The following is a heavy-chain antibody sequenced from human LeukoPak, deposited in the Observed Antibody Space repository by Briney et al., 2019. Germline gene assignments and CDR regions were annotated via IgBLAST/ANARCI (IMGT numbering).Heavy chain of an antibody. CDR2: IIPILGIA. V-gene: IGHV1-69*04. Sequence: SVKVSRKASGGTFSSYATSWLRQAPGQGLEGMGRIIPILGIANYAQKFQGRVTITADKSTSTAYMELSSLRSEDTGVYYCATPQGDYSPNYDAFDICGQGTMVTVSS. CDR3: ATPQGDYSPNYDAFDI. D-gene: IGHD4-11*01. J-gene: IGHJ3*02. CDR1: GGTFSSYA.